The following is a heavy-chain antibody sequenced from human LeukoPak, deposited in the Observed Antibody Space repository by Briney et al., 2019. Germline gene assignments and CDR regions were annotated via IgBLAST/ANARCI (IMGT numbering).Heavy chain of an antibody. Sequence: GGSLRLSCAASGFTFNNYAMSWVRQAPGKGLEWVSVISGSGGSTYYADSVKGRFTISRDNSKNTLYLQMNSLRAEETAVYYCAKDRGVIVPAGMATWGQGTLSPSPQ. D-gene: IGHD2-2*01. V-gene: IGHV3-23*01. CDR2: ISGSGGST. CDR3: AKDRGVIVPAGMAT. J-gene: IGHJ5*02. CDR1: GFTFNNYA.